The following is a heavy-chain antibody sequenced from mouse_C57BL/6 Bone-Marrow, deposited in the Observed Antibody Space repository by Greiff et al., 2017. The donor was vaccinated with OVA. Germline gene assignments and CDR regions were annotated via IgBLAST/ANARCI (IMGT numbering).Heavy chain of an antibody. CDR2: ISNLAYSI. Sequence: EVQLVESGGGLVQPGGSLKLSCAASGFTFSDYGMAWVRQAPRKGPEWVAFISNLAYSIYYADTVTGRFTISRENAKNTLYLEMSSLRSEDTAMYYCARWDTTVVATDWYFDVWGTGTTVTVSS. D-gene: IGHD1-1*01. J-gene: IGHJ1*03. V-gene: IGHV5-15*01. CDR3: ARWDTTVVATDWYFDV. CDR1: GFTFSDYG.